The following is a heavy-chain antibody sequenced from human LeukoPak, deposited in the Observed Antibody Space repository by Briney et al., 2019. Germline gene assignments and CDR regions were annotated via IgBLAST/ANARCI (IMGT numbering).Heavy chain of an antibody. CDR3: ARVSGVWQLAYRWFDP. CDR1: GFTFSSYE. D-gene: IGHD6-6*01. CDR2: ISSSGSTI. Sequence: PGGSLRLSCAASGFTFSSYEMNWVRQAPGKGLEWVSYISSSGSTIYYADSVKGRFTISRDNAKNSLYLQMNSLRGGDTAVYYCARVSGVWQLAYRWFDPWGQGTLVTVSS. V-gene: IGHV3-48*03. J-gene: IGHJ5*02.